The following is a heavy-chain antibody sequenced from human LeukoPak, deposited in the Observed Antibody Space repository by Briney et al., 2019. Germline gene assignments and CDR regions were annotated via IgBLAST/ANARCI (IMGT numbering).Heavy chain of an antibody. CDR2: MNPNSGST. CDR3: ARVWGSVDY. J-gene: IGHJ4*02. Sequence: ASVTVSCKASGYTFTSYDINWVRQAPGQGLEWMGWMNPNSGSTGYAQNFQGRVTMTRDTSISTAYMELSSLRSEDTAVYYCARVWGSVDYWGQGTLVTVSS. D-gene: IGHD3-16*01. CDR1: GYTFTSYD. V-gene: IGHV1-8*01.